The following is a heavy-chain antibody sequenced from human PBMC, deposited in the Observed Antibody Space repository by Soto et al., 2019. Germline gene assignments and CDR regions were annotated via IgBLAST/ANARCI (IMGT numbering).Heavy chain of an antibody. V-gene: IGHV4-31*03. D-gene: IGHD2-2*01. J-gene: IGHJ5*02. Sequence: SETLSLTCTVSGGSISSGGYYWSWIRQHPGKGMEWIGYIYYSGSTYYKKSLKSRVTISVDTSKNQNSLKLSSVTAADTAVYYCAMEGYCSSTSCYGGDWFDPWGQGTLVTVSS. CDR3: AMEGYCSSTSCYGGDWFDP. CDR2: IYYSGST. CDR1: GGSISSGGYY.